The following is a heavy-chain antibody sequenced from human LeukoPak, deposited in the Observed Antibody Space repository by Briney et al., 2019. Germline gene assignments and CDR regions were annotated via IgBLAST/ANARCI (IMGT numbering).Heavy chain of an antibody. D-gene: IGHD5-18*01. V-gene: IGHV6-1*01. Sequence: SQTLSLTCAISGDSVSSNSAAWNWIRQSPSRGLEWLGRTYYRSKWYDHYAVSVKGRVTVNPDTSKNQFSLQLSSVTPEDTAVYYCARGCGYGFDYWGQGTLVTVSS. CDR1: GDSVSSNSAA. CDR3: ARGCGYGFDY. J-gene: IGHJ4*02. CDR2: TYYRSKWYD.